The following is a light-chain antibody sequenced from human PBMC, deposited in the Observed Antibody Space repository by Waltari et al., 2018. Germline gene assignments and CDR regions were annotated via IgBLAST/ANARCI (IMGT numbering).Light chain of an antibody. CDR2: AAS. CDR3: QQSYSTPWT. Sequence: DIQMTQSPSSLSASVGDRVTITCRASQSISSYLNWYQQKPGKAPKRLIYAASSLQSGVPSRFSGSGSGTDFTLTISSLQPEDFATYYCQQSYSTPWTFGKATKVEIK. V-gene: IGKV1-39*01. CDR1: QSISSY. J-gene: IGKJ1*01.